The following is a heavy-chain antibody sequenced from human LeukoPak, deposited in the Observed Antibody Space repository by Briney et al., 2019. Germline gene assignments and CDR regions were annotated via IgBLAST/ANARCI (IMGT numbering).Heavy chain of an antibody. Sequence: ASVKVSCKASGYTFTDYFIHWVRQAPGQGLEWMGWINPHVGGTNYAHKFQGRITLTWDTSIATAYMELSSLRSDDTAPYYCVRDLVDWMTTVTNYFDYWGPGTLVTVSS. V-gene: IGHV1-2*07. CDR3: VRDLVDWMTTVTNYFDY. CDR1: GYTFTDYF. CDR2: INPHVGGT. J-gene: IGHJ4*02. D-gene: IGHD4-17*01.